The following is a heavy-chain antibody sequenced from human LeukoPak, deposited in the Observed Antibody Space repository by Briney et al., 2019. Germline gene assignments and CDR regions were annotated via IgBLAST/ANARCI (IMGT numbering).Heavy chain of an antibody. CDR1: KFNFHNYG. Sequence: GGSLRLSCTTPKFNFHNYGLTWVRQAPGKELEWVSSISGSGGSTQYADSVKGRFTISRDNSKNTLYLQMNSLRAEDTAVYYCAKEIVGTTIFDYWGQGTLVTVSS. V-gene: IGHV3-23*01. CDR2: ISGSGGST. J-gene: IGHJ4*02. D-gene: IGHD1-26*01. CDR3: AKEIVGTTIFDY.